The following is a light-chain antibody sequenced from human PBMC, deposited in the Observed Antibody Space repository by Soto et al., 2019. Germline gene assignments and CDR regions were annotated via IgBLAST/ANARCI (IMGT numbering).Light chain of an antibody. J-gene: IGLJ3*02. Sequence: QAVVTQPRSVSGSPGQSVTISCTGTSSDVGGYNYVSWYQQHPGKAPKLMIYDVSKRPSGVPDRFSGSKSGNTASLTISGLQAEDEADYYCCSYAGSYTWVFGGGTKVTV. CDR1: SSDVGGYNY. V-gene: IGLV2-11*01. CDR2: DVS. CDR3: CSYAGSYTWV.